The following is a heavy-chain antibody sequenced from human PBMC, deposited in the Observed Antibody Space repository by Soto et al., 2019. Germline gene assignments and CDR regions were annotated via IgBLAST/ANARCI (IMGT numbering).Heavy chain of an antibody. D-gene: IGHD3-9*01. CDR2: INHSGST. V-gene: IGHV4-34*01. CDR1: GGSFSGYY. CDR3: ARVRYFDWLFYRKRGAFDI. Sequence: SETLSLTCAVYGGSFSGYYWSWIRQPPGKGLEWIGEINHSGSTNYNPSLKSRVTISVDTSKNRFSLKLSSVTAADTAVYYCARVRYFDWLFYRKRGAFDIWGQGTMVTVSS. J-gene: IGHJ3*02.